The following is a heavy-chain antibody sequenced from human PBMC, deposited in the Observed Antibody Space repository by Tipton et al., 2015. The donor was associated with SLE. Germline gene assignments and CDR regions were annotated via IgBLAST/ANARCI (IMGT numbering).Heavy chain of an antibody. CDR1: GGSVSGHY. V-gene: IGHV4-34*01. D-gene: IGHD3-22*01. J-gene: IGHJ4*02. CDR3: ARAVIAVVD. Sequence: TLSLTCAVYGGSVSGHYWSWIRQPPGKGLEWIGEINHSGRTNYNPSLKSRVTISVDTSKNQFSLKLSSVTAADTAVYYCARAVIAVVDWGQGTLVTVSS. CDR2: INHSGRT.